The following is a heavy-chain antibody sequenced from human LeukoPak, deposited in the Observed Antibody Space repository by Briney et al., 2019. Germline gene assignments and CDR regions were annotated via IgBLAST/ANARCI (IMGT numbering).Heavy chain of an antibody. Sequence: SGGSLRLSCAASGFTFSNYWMSWGRQARGKGVEWVANIKQEGREKYYVDCGKGRFTISRDKDKKSLYLQMNSLRAEDTAVYYCARDGATFSGYDWYYYMAVWGKGTTVTVSS. CDR3: ARDGATFSGYDWYYYMAV. CDR2: IKQEGREK. J-gene: IGHJ6*03. CDR1: GFTFSNYW. V-gene: IGHV3-7*01. D-gene: IGHD5-12*01.